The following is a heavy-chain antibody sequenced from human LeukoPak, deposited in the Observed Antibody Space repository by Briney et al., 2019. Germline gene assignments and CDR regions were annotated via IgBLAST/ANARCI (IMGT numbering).Heavy chain of an antibody. CDR3: TTGRGYSYGYYFDY. CDR1: GFTFSNAW. D-gene: IGHD5-18*01. Sequence: GGSLRLSCAASGFTFSNAWMSWVRQAPGKGLEWVGRIKSKTDGGTTDYAAPVKGRFTISRDDSKNTLYLQMNSLKTEDTAVYYCTTGRGYSYGYYFDYWGQGTLVTASS. V-gene: IGHV3-15*01. CDR2: IKSKTDGGTT. J-gene: IGHJ4*02.